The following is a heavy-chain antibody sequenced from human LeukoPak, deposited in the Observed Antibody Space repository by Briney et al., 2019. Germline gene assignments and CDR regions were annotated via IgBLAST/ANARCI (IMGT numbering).Heavy chain of an antibody. V-gene: IGHV4-4*07. CDR3: ARGRIVVVPAAITRGSYYYYYMDV. D-gene: IGHD2-2*02. CDR2: IHISGST. J-gene: IGHJ6*03. CDR1: GGSIRNYY. Sequence: PSETLSLTCTVSGGSIRNYYWNWIRQSAGKGLELIGRIHISGSTNSNPSLKSRVTISVDTSKNQFSLKLSSVTAADTAVYYCARGRIVVVPAAITRGSYYYYYMDVWGKGTTVTVSS.